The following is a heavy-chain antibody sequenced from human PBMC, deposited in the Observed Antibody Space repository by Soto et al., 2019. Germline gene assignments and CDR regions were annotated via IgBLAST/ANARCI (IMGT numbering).Heavy chain of an antibody. D-gene: IGHD2-15*01. CDR3: AYLPCSGGSCYWFSFSGMDV. V-gene: IGHV2-5*02. Sequence: QITLKESGPTLVKPTQTLTLTCTFSGFSLSTSGVGVAWIRQPPGKALEWLALIYWDDDKRYRPSLESRLTTXXXTXHTQVVLTLTSMASVDTATYYCAYLPCSGGSCYWFSFSGMDVWGQGTTVTVSS. J-gene: IGHJ6*02. CDR1: GFSLSTSGVG. CDR2: IYWDDDK.